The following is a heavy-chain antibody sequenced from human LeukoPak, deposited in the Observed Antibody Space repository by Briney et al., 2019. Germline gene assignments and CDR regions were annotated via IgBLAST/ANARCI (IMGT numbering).Heavy chain of an antibody. CDR3: AREPTSGSCYFDY. CDR1: GYTFTSSY. D-gene: IGHD1-26*01. J-gene: IGHJ4*02. Sequence: GASVKVSCKASGYTFTSSYMHWVRQAPGQGLEWMGMIDPNSGNINYAKKFQGRVTVTRDTSTSTVYMELSSLRSEDTAVYYCAREPTSGSCYFDYWGQGTLVTVSS. CDR2: IDPNSGNI. V-gene: IGHV1-46*01.